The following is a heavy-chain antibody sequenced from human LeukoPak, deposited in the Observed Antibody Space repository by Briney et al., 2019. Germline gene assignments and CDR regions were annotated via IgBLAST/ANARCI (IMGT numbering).Heavy chain of an antibody. CDR1: GGTFSSYA. V-gene: IGHV1-69*05. J-gene: IGHJ4*02. CDR3: AREGGWLQLTPFDY. Sequence: GASVKVSCKASGGTFSSYAISLVRQAPGQGLEWMGRIIPIFGTANYAQKFQGRVTITTDESTSTAYMELSSLRSEDTAVYYCAREGGWLQLTPFDYWGQGTLVTVSS. D-gene: IGHD5-24*01. CDR2: IIPIFGTA.